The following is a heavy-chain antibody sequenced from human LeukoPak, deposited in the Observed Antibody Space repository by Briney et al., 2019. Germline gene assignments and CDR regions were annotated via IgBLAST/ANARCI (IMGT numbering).Heavy chain of an antibody. V-gene: IGHV1-2*02. Sequence: GSSVKVSCKASRYTFTGYYMHWVRQAPGQGLEWMGWINPNSGGTNYAQKFQGRVTMTRDTSISTAYMALSRLRSDDTAVYYCARGSQLFDYWGQGTLVTVSS. D-gene: IGHD1-1*01. CDR2: INPNSGGT. CDR1: RYTFTGYY. J-gene: IGHJ4*02. CDR3: ARGSQLFDY.